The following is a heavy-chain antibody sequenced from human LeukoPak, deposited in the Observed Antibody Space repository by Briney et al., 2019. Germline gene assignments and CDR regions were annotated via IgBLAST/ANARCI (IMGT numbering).Heavy chain of an antibody. CDR2: TYYRSKWYN. D-gene: IGHD3-22*01. J-gene: IGHJ3*02. CDR1: GDSVSSNSAA. CDR3: ARGHYYDSSGYYMHAFDI. V-gene: IGHV6-1*01. Sequence: SQTLSLTCAISGDSVSSNSAAWNWIRQSPSRGLEWLGRTYYRSKWYNDYAVSVKSRITINPDTSKNQFSLQLNSVTPEDTAVYYCARGHYYDSSGYYMHAFDIWGQGTMVTVSS.